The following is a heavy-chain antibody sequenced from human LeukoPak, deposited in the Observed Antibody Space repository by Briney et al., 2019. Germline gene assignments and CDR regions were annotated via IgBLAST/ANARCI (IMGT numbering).Heavy chain of an antibody. D-gene: IGHD3-10*01. CDR1: GFTFSNFA. Sequence: GGSLRLSCAASGFTFSNFAMNWVRRAPGKGLEWVSTISGSGDGTYYAESVKGRFTISRDNSKNTLFLQMSSLSADDTALYYCAKGRLQEGTVFRGVITPVDYWGQGTLVTVTS. V-gene: IGHV3-23*01. J-gene: IGHJ4*02. CDR3: AKGRLQEGTVFRGVITPVDY. CDR2: ISGSGDGT.